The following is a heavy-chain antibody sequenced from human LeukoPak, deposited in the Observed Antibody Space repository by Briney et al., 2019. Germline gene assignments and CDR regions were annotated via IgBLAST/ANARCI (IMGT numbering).Heavy chain of an antibody. CDR1: GYTFTGYY. Sequence: ASVKGSCKASGYTFTGYYMHWVRQAPGQGLEWMGWINPNSGGTNYAQKFQGRVTMTRDTSISTAYMELSRLRSDDTAVYYCARNDGVPALSLDYWGQGTLVTVSS. CDR2: INPNSGGT. D-gene: IGHD2-2*01. CDR3: ARNDGVPALSLDY. V-gene: IGHV1-2*02. J-gene: IGHJ4*02.